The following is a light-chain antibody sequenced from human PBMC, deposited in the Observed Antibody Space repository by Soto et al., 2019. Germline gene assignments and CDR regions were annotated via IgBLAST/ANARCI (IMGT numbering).Light chain of an antibody. CDR2: AAS. V-gene: IGKV1-39*01. J-gene: IGKJ1*01. Sequence: DIQMTQSPSSLSASLGDRVTITCRASQSIVTYLNWYLQKPGKAPKLLIYAASNLESGVPSRFSGSGSGTEFTLTISSLQPDDFATYYCQQYNSLWPFGQVAKVDI. CDR1: QSIVTY. CDR3: QQYNSLWP.